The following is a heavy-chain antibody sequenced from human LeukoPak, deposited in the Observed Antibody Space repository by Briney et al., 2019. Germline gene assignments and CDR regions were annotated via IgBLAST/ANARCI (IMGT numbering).Heavy chain of an antibody. Sequence: GESLKISCQGSGFIFPTYWIGWVRQVPGKGLEWMGIIYPGDSDTRYSPSFQGQVTLSADNSHSTAYLPCSHLKASPSAMYYCARPVGGEWPCYFDAWGQGTLVTVSS. D-gene: IGHD3-16*01. CDR1: GFIFPTYW. CDR2: IYPGDSDT. CDR3: ARPVGGEWPCYFDA. J-gene: IGHJ4*02. V-gene: IGHV5-51*01.